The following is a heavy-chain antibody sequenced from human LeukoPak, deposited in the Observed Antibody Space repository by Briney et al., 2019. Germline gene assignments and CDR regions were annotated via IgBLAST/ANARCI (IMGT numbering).Heavy chain of an antibody. Sequence: GGSLRLSCAAPGFTFSSYGMHWVRQAPGKGLEWVSAISGSGGTTYYADSVKGRFTISRDNSKNTLYLQMNSLRAEDTALYYCAKDFFGSGSSWYNYFDYWGQGTLVTVSS. J-gene: IGHJ4*02. V-gene: IGHV3-23*01. CDR3: AKDFFGSGSSWYNYFDY. CDR2: ISGSGGTT. CDR1: GFTFSSYG. D-gene: IGHD6-13*01.